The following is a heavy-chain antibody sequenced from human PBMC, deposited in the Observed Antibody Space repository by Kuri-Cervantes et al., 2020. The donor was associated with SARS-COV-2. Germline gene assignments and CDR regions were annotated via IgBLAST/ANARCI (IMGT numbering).Heavy chain of an antibody. V-gene: IGHV4-59*12. CDR1: GGSINNYY. D-gene: IGHD6-13*01. J-gene: IGHJ5*02. CDR2: IYYSGRA. Sequence: SETLSLTCTVSGGSINNYYWSWIRQPPGKGLEWVGSIYYSGRANYNPSLKSRVTISEHSSKNQFSLKLSSVTAADTAVYYCASGPYGQQLVPGWFDPWGQGTLVTVSS. CDR3: ASGPYGQQLVPGWFDP.